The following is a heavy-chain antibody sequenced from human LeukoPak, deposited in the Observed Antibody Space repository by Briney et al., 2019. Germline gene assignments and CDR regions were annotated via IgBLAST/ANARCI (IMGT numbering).Heavy chain of an antibody. CDR2: IIPIFGTA. J-gene: IGHJ6*03. Sequence: GASVKVSCEASGGTFSSYAISWVRQAPGQGLEWMGGIIPIFGTANYAQKFQGSVTITADESTSTAYMELSSLRSEDTAVYYCARGGMSTSPTLDSYYYYMDVWGKGTTVTVSS. CDR3: ARGGMSTSPTLDSYYYYMDV. CDR1: GGTFSSYA. D-gene: IGHD2-2*01. V-gene: IGHV1-69*01.